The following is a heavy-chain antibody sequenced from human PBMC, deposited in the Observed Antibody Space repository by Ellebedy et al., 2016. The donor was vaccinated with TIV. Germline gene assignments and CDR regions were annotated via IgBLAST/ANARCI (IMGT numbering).Heavy chain of an antibody. CDR1: GGSISSYY. CDR2: IRYAGGPSIVST. J-gene: IGHJ4*02. Sequence: MPSETLSLTCTVSGGSISSYYWSWIRQPPGKGLEWIGYIRYAGGPSIVSTIYNPSVKSRLTISMDTSKNQFSLNLTSVTAADTAFYYCARVNGWLDYWGRGTLVTVSS. V-gene: IGHV4-59*01. D-gene: IGHD6-19*01. CDR3: ARVNGWLDY.